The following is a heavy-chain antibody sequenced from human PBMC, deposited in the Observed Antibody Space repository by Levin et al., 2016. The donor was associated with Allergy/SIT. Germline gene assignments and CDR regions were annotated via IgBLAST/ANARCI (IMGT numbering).Heavy chain of an antibody. CDR2: ISAYNGNT. J-gene: IGHJ5*02. D-gene: IGHD6-13*01. V-gene: IGHV1-18*01. CDR3: ARVPGGYSSSSWFDP. Sequence: ASVKVSCKASGYTFTSYGISWVRQAPGQGLEWMGWISAYNGNTNYAQKLQGRVTMTTDTSTSTAYMELRSLRSDDTAVYYCARVPGGYSSSSWFDPWGQGTLVTVSS. CDR1: GYTFTSYG.